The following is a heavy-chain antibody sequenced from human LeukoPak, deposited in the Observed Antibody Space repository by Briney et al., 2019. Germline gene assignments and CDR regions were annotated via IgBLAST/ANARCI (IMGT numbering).Heavy chain of an antibody. CDR2: IYYSGST. CDR1: GGSISSSSYY. J-gene: IGHJ6*03. CDR3: ANLYYYYYYMDV. V-gene: IGHV4-39*07. Sequence: PSETPSLTCTVSGGSISSSSYYWGWIRQPPGKGLEWIGSIYYSGSTYYNPSLKSRVTISVDTSKNQFSLKLSSVTAADTAVYYCANLYYYYYYMDVWGKGTTVTVSS.